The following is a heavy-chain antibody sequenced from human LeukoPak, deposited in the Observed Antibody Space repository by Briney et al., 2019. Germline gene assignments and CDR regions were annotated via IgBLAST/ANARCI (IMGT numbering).Heavy chain of an antibody. CDR3: ARTPNSGWYLDY. CDR2: ISSSSSYI. CDR1: GFTFSSYS. D-gene: IGHD6-19*01. Sequence: PGGSLRLSCAASGFTFSSYSMNWVRQAPGKGLEWVSSISSSSSYIYYADSVKGRFTISRDNAKNSLYLQMNSLRAEDTAVYYCARTPNSGWYLDYWGQGTLVTVSS. J-gene: IGHJ4*02. V-gene: IGHV3-21*01.